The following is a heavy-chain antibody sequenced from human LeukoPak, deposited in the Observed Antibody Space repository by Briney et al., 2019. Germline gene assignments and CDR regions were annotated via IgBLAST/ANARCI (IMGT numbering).Heavy chain of an antibody. Sequence: SGTLSLTCSISGGSITTHYWTWIRQPPGKGLEWIGYVLYSGITNYNPSLRGRITISVDTSQNQFSLSLRSVTAADTAVYYCARDLTTVTKGFDLWGQGTMVTVSS. D-gene: IGHD4-17*01. CDR1: GGSITTHY. J-gene: IGHJ3*01. CDR2: VLYSGIT. V-gene: IGHV4-59*11. CDR3: ARDLTTVTKGFDL.